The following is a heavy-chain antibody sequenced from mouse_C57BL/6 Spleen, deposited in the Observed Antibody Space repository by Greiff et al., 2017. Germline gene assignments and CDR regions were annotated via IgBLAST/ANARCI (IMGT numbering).Heavy chain of an antibody. CDR3: ARTYCGSSLGFAY. CDR1: GYTFTSYW. J-gene: IGHJ3*01. V-gene: IGHV1-61*01. D-gene: IGHD1-1*01. CDR2: IYPSDSET. Sequence: QVQLQQPGAELVRPGSSVKLSCKASGYTFTSYWMDWVKQRPGQGLEWIGNIYPSDSETHYNQKFKDKATLTVDKSSSTAYMQLSSLTSEDSAVYYCARTYCGSSLGFAYWGQVTLVTVSA.